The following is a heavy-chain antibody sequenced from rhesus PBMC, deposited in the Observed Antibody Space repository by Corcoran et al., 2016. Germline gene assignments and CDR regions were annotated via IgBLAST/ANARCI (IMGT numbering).Heavy chain of an antibody. V-gene: IGHV4S10*01. Sequence: QVQLQESGPGVVKPSETLSLTCAVSGGSISDSYRWSWIRQPPGKGLEWIGYIYGSSTSTNYNPSYKSRVTLSTEPSKNQFSLKLSYVTAADTAVYYCARDSQEYRGYFDYWGQVVLVTVSS. J-gene: IGHJ4*01. CDR2: IYGSSTST. CDR3: ARDSQEYRGYFDY. CDR1: GGSISDSYR. D-gene: IGHD1-44*01.